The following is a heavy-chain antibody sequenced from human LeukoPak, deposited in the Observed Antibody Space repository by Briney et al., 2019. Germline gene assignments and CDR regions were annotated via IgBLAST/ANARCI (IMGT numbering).Heavy chain of an antibody. V-gene: IGHV3-23*01. CDR3: AKTPLDAWIIRTYYFDY. D-gene: IGHD3-3*01. CDR2: ISGSGGST. CDR1: GFTFSSYA. J-gene: IGHJ4*02. Sequence: PGGSLRLSCAASGFTFSSYAMSWVRQAPGKGLEWVSAISGSGGSTYYADSVKGRFTISRDNSKNTLYLQLNSLRAEDTAVYYCAKTPLDAWIIRTYYFDYWGQGTLVTVSS.